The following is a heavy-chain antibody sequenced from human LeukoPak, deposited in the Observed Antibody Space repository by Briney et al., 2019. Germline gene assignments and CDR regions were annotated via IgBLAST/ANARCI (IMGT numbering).Heavy chain of an antibody. CDR2: IYYSGST. D-gene: IGHD2-2*01. V-gene: IGHV4-59*11. J-gene: IGHJ4*02. CDR1: GGSISSHY. Sequence: PSETLSLTCTVSGGSISSHYWSWIRQPPGKGLEWIGDIYYSGSTNYNPSLKSRVTISVDTSKNQFSLKLSSVTAADTAVYYCARGVGCSSTSCYFVFDYWSQGTLVTVSS. CDR3: ARGVGCSSTSCYFVFDY.